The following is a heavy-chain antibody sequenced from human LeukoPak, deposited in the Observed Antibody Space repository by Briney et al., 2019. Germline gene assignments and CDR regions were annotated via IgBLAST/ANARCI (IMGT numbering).Heavy chain of an antibody. CDR2: ISADNGNT. J-gene: IGHJ6*03. Sequence: GASVKVSCKASGYTFTSYGISWVRQAPGQGLEWMGWISADNGNTKYAQKLQGRVTMTTDTSTSTAYMELRSLRSDDTAVYYCARVGSGIYYYYYMDVWGKGTTVTVSS. CDR1: GYTFTSYG. CDR3: ARVGSGIYYYYYMDV. D-gene: IGHD6-19*01. V-gene: IGHV1-18*01.